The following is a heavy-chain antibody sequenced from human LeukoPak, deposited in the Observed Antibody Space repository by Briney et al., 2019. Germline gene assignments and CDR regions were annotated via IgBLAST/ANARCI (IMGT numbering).Heavy chain of an antibody. V-gene: IGHV1-46*01. Sequence: GASVKVSCKASGYTFTSYYMHWVRQAPGQGLEWMGIINPSGGSTSYAQKFQGRVTLTRDMSTSTVYMELSSLRSEDTAIYYCARAFRNIVGLADYYYYMDAWGKGTTVTVSS. CDR2: INPSGGST. J-gene: IGHJ6*03. CDR1: GYTFTSYY. CDR3: ARAFRNIVGLADYYYYMDA. D-gene: IGHD2/OR15-2a*01.